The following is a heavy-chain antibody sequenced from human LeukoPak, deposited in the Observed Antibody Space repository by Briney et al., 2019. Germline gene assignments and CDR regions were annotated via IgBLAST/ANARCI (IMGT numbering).Heavy chain of an antibody. CDR1: GGSISSGSYY. CDR2: IYTSGST. D-gene: IGHD6-13*01. Sequence: SETLSPTCTVSGGSISSGSYYWSWIRQPAGKGLEWIGRIYTSGSTNYNPSLKSRVTISVDTSKNQFSLKLSSVTAADTAVYYCARDDGYSSSWSHTFDYWGQGTLVTVSS. CDR3: ARDDGYSSSWSHTFDY. J-gene: IGHJ4*02. V-gene: IGHV4-61*02.